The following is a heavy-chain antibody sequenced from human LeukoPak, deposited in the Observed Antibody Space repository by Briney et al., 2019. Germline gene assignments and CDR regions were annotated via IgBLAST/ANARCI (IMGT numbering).Heavy chain of an antibody. CDR2: ILFHETHK. V-gene: IGHV3-30*02. J-gene: IGHJ4*02. D-gene: IGHD3-22*01. CDR1: GITFTDYG. Sequence: PGESLRLSCAVAGITFTDYGMHWVRQASDKGLEWVAFILFHETHKYYADSVKGRFTISRDNSKNTLYLQMSSLRADDTAVFYCAKDSGYYKGYFDYWGQGTLVTVSS. CDR3: AKDSGYYKGYFDY.